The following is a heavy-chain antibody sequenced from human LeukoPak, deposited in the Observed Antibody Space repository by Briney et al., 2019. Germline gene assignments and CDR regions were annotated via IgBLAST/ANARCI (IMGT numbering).Heavy chain of an antibody. D-gene: IGHD1-26*01. J-gene: IGHJ3*02. V-gene: IGHV3-53*01. CDR2: IYSGGST. CDR1: GFTVSSNY. CDR3: AGSAFDI. Sequence: GGSLRLSCAASGFTVSSNYMSWVRQAPGKGLEWVSVIYSGGSTYNADSVKGRFTISRDNSKNTVYLQMNSLRVEDTAVYYCAGSAFDIWGQGTMVTVSS.